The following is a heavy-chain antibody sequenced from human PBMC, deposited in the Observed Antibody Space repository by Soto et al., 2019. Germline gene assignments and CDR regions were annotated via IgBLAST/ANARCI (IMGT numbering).Heavy chain of an antibody. Sequence: PGESLKISCKGSGYSFTSYWIGWVRQMPGKGLEWMGIIYPGDSDTRYSPSFQGQVTILADKSISTAYLQWSSLKASDTAMYYCARTAAAGKYYYGVDVWGQGTTVTVSS. J-gene: IGHJ6*02. CDR1: GYSFTSYW. CDR3: ARTAAAGKYYYGVDV. V-gene: IGHV5-51*01. CDR2: IYPGDSDT. D-gene: IGHD6-13*01.